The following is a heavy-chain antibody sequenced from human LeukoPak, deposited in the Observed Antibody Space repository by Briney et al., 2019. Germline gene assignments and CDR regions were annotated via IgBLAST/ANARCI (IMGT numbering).Heavy chain of an antibody. CDR2: IYYSGST. J-gene: IGHJ6*03. D-gene: IGHD5-12*01. CDR3: ARTTDGYAGGPGYSYYYYMDV. Sequence: NSSETLSLTCTVSGGSISSYYWSWIRQPPGKGLEWIGYIYYSGSTHYNPSLKSRVTISVDTSKNQVSLKLRSVTAADTAVYYCARTTDGYAGGPGYSYYYYMDVWGKGTTVTISS. V-gene: IGHV4-59*01. CDR1: GGSISSYY.